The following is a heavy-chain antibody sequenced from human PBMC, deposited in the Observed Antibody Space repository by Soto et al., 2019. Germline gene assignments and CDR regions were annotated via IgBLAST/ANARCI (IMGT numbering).Heavy chain of an antibody. CDR3: ARRAQPSSGWYRYYYYYGMDV. CDR1: GYTFTSYG. D-gene: IGHD6-19*01. J-gene: IGHJ6*02. CDR2: ISAYNGNT. Sequence: ASVKVSCKASGYTFTSYGISWVRQAPGQGLEWMGWISAYNGNTNYAQKLQGRVTMTTDTSTSTAYMELRSLRSDDTAVYYCARRAQPSSGWYRYYYYYGMDVWGQGTTVTVSS. V-gene: IGHV1-18*04.